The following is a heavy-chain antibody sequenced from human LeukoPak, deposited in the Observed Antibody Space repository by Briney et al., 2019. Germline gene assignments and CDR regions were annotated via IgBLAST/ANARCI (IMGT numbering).Heavy chain of an antibody. CDR3: ARIAAAGTQNHAFDI. J-gene: IGHJ3*02. CDR1: GFTFSSYA. Sequence: GRSLRLSCAASGFTFSSYAMHWVRQAPGKGLEWVAVISYDGSNKYYADSVKGRFTISRDNSKNTLYLQMNSLRAEHTAVYYCARIAAAGTQNHAFDIWGQGTMVTVSS. CDR2: ISYDGSNK. V-gene: IGHV3-30-3*01. D-gene: IGHD6-13*01.